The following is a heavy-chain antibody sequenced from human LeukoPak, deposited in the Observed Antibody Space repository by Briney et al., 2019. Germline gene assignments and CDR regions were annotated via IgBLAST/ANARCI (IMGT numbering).Heavy chain of an antibody. D-gene: IGHD3-10*01. CDR2: ISGSGGST. V-gene: IGHV3-23*01. J-gene: IGHJ4*02. Sequence: GGSLRLSCAASGFTFSSYAMSWVRQAPGKGLEWVSAISGSGGSTYYADSAKGRFTISRDNSKNTLYLQMNSLRAEDTAVYYCAKALYGSGSTMDCWGQGTLVTVSS. CDR1: GFTFSSYA. CDR3: AKALYGSGSTMDC.